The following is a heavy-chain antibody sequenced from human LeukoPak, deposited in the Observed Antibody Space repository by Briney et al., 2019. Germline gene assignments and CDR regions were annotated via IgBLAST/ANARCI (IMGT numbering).Heavy chain of an antibody. Sequence: SVKVSCKASGGTFSSYAISWVRQAPGQGLEWMGRTIPILGIANYAQKFQGRVTITADKSTSTAYMELSSLRSEDTAVYYCARDAHYGDYLYYFDYWGQGTLVTVSS. CDR2: TIPILGIA. V-gene: IGHV1-69*04. CDR3: ARDAHYGDYLYYFDY. J-gene: IGHJ4*02. CDR1: GGTFSSYA. D-gene: IGHD4-17*01.